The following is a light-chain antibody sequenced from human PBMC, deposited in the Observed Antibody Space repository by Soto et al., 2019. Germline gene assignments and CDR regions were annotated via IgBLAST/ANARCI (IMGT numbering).Light chain of an antibody. V-gene: IGLV3-21*04. J-gene: IGLJ1*01. CDR3: QIWDTTSDHLYV. CDR1: NIGTKG. CDR2: YDR. Sequence: SYELTQPPSLSVAPGQTARVTCGGENIGTKGVHWYQQKPGQAPLLVIYYDRDRPSGIPERFSGSNSGNTATLTISGVEAGDEADYYCQIWDTTSDHLYVFGPGTKLTVL.